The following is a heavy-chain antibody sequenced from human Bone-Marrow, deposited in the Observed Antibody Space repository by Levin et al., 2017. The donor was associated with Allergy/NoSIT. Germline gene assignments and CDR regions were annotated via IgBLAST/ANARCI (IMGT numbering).Heavy chain of an antibody. CDR3: ARTGIAMASYFFDS. J-gene: IGHJ4*02. V-gene: IGHV3-49*03. CDR1: GFTFGDYF. D-gene: IGHD5-24*01. Sequence: GGSLRLSCTGSGFTFGDYFVTWFRQAPGKGLEWVAFLRSKAYGGTTEYAASVKGRFTVSRDDSRGVAYLQMINLKTEDTDVYYCARTGIAMASYFFDSWGQGTLVTVSS. CDR2: LRSKAYGGTT.